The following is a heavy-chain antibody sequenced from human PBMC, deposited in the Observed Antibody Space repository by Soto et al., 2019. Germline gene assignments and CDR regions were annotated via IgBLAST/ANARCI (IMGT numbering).Heavy chain of an antibody. D-gene: IGHD5-18*01. V-gene: IGHV1-69*12. CDR2: IIPIFGTA. J-gene: IGHJ4*02. CDR3: ARDSDEQLWPGPFDY. Sequence: QVQLVQSGAEVKKPGSSVKVSCKASGGTFSSYAISWVRQAPGPGLEWMGGIIPIFGTANYAQKFQGRVTITADESTSTAYMELSSLRSEDTAVYYCARDSDEQLWPGPFDYWGQGTLVTVSS. CDR1: GGTFSSYA.